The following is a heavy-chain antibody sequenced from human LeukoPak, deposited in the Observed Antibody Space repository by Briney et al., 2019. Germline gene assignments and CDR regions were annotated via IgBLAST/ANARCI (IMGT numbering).Heavy chain of an antibody. Sequence: GGSLRLSCAASGFTFSSYSMNWVRQAPGKGLEWVSSISSSGSYIFLADSLKGRFSISRDNANNSLYLQMNSLRAEDTAVYYCARTFSEYYPDRGGYYNSPSDFWGQGTLVIVSS. J-gene: IGHJ4*02. V-gene: IGHV3-21*01. CDR1: GFTFSSYS. D-gene: IGHD3-22*01. CDR3: ARTFSEYYPDRGGYYNSPSDF. CDR2: ISSSGSYI.